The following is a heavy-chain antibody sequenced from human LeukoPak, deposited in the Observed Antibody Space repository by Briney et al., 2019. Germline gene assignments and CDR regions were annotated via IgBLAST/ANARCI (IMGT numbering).Heavy chain of an antibody. CDR1: GGSISSYY. Sequence: PSETLSLTCTVSGGSISSYYWSWIRQPTGKGLEWIGRIYTSGSTNYNPSFKSRVTMSVETSKNQVSLKLSSMTAADTAVYYCARGFDGSNAFDIWGQGTMVTVSS. V-gene: IGHV4-4*07. CDR2: IYTSGST. J-gene: IGHJ3*02. D-gene: IGHD3-9*01. CDR3: ARGFDGSNAFDI.